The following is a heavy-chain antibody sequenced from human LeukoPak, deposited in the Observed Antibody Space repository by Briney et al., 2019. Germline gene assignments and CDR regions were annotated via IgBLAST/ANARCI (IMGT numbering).Heavy chain of an antibody. CDR3: ARRRSSSWYIPRSEYFQH. Sequence: SETLSLTCTVSGGSISTSNYYWGWIRQPPGKGLEWIGNIFYSGSTYYSPSLKSRVTISLDTSKNQFSLKLSSVTAADTAVYYCARRRSSSWYIPRSEYFQHWGQGTLVIVSS. D-gene: IGHD2-2*02. CDR2: IFYSGST. V-gene: IGHV4-39*07. CDR1: GGSISTSNYY. J-gene: IGHJ1*01.